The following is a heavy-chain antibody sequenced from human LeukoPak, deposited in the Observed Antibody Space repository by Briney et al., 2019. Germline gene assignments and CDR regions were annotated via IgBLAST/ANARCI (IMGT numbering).Heavy chain of an antibody. D-gene: IGHD3-10*01. CDR3: ARTNYYGSGSYFPYSGYYYYYMDV. V-gene: IGHV4-59*01. J-gene: IGHJ6*03. CDR2: IYYSGST. Sequence: PSETPSLTCTVSGGSISSYYWGWIRQPPGKGLEWIGYIYYSGSTNYNPSLKSRVTISVDTSKNQFSLKLSSVTAADTAVYYCARTNYYGSGSYFPYSGYYYYYMDVWGKGTTVTISS. CDR1: GGSISSYY.